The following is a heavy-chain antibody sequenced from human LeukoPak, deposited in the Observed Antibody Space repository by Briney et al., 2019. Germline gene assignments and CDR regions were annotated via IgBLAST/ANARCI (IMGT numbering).Heavy chain of an antibody. J-gene: IGHJ4*02. V-gene: IGHV3-21*01. CDR2: ISSSSIYI. Sequence: PGGSLRLSCAASGFTFSSYSMTLVRQAPGKGLGLVSAISSSSIYIYYAVSVKCRFTISRDNAKNSLYLQMNSLRAEDTAVYYCARGFTEGRYYYDSSGYFSGWGQGTLVTVSS. CDR3: ARGFTEGRYYYDSSGYFSG. CDR1: GFTFSSYS. D-gene: IGHD3-22*01.